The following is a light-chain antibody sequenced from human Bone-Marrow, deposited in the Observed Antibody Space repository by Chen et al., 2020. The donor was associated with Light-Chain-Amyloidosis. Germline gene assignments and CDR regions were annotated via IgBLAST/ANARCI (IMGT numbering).Light chain of an antibody. CDR2: RDT. Sequence: SYALTQPPSVSVSSGQTARITCSGDDLPTKYAYWYQQKPGQAPVLVIHRDTERPSGISELFSGSSSGTTATLTISGVQAEDEADYHCQSADSSGTYEVIFGGGTKLTVL. J-gene: IGLJ2*01. CDR3: QSADSSGTYEVI. CDR1: DLPTKY. V-gene: IGLV3-25*03.